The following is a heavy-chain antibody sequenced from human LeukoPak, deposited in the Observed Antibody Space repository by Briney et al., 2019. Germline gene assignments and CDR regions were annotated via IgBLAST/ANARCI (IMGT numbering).Heavy chain of an antibody. J-gene: IGHJ4*02. CDR2: INQDGSNI. CDR1: GFTFSSYW. Sequence: PGGSLRLSCIVSGFTFSSYWMTWVRQAPGKGLEWVANINQDGSNILYVDSVKGRFTISRDNAKNSLYLQMNSLRAEDTAVYFCARYTNGLDSWGQGTLVTVSS. D-gene: IGHD2-8*01. CDR3: ARYTNGLDS. V-gene: IGHV3-7*01.